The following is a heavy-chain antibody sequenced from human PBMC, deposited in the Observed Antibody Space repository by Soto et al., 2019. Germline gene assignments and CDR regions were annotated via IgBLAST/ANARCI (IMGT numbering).Heavy chain of an antibody. Sequence: EVQLVESGGDLVQRGGSLRLSCAAAEFTFSSYWMSWVRQAPGKGLEWVANIKEDGSEKYYVDSVKGRFTISRDNTKNSLHLQMNSLRADDTAVYCCVRENKVPGMVAAGSDYWGQGTLVTVSS. V-gene: IGHV3-7*03. CDR3: VRENKVPGMVAAGSDY. CDR2: IKEDGSEK. J-gene: IGHJ4*02. D-gene: IGHD6-13*01. CDR1: EFTFSSYW.